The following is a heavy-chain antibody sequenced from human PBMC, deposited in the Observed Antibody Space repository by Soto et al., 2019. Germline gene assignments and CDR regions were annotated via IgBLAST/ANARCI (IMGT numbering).Heavy chain of an antibody. J-gene: IGHJ6*02. Sequence: GGSLRLSCAASGFTFSSYGMHWVRQAPGKGLEWVAVIWYDGSNKYYADSVKGRFTISRDNSKNTLYLQMNSLRAEDTAVYYCARDVYSSGWSYYYYYGMDVWGQGTTVTVSS. V-gene: IGHV3-33*01. CDR2: IWYDGSNK. CDR3: ARDVYSSGWSYYYYYGMDV. D-gene: IGHD6-19*01. CDR1: GFTFSSYG.